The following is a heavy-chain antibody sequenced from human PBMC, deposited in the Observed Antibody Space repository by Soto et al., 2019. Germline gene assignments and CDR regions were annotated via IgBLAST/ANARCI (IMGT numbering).Heavy chain of an antibody. J-gene: IGHJ4*02. CDR3: ARSIVVVTAADY. CDR1: GGSITSGGYY. V-gene: IGHV4-31*03. D-gene: IGHD2-21*02. CDR2: IYYSGFT. Sequence: SEPLSLTCTVSGGSITSGGYYWSWIRQHPGKGLEWIGYIYYSGFTYYNPSLKSRVTISVDTSKNQFSLKLSSLRSEDTAVYYCARSIVVVTAADYWGQGTLVTSPQ.